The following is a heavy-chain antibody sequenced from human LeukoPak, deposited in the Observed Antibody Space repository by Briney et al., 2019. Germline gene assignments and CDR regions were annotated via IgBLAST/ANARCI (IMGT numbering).Heavy chain of an antibody. J-gene: IGHJ6*03. D-gene: IGHD1-20*01. Sequence: ASVKVSCKASGYTFTSYAMNWVRQAPGQGLEWMGWINPNSGGTNYAQKFQGRVTMTRDTSISTAYMELSRLRSDDTAVYYCARAGITGSNYYYYYMDVWGKGTTVTVSS. V-gene: IGHV1-2*02. CDR2: INPNSGGT. CDR1: GYTFTSYA. CDR3: ARAGITGSNYYYYYMDV.